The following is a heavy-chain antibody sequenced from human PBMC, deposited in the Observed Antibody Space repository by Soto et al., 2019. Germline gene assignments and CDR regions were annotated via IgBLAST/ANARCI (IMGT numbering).Heavy chain of an antibody. D-gene: IGHD4-17*01. Sequence: PSETLSLTCTVSGASISDYYWSWIRQPAGKGLECIWRIYASGNTNYNPSLKSRVTMSFDTSKNQFSLTLNSVTAADRAVYYCARGTVDTVVSNSFYDYWGQGTPVTVSS. CDR1: GASISDYY. J-gene: IGHJ4*02. CDR2: IYASGNT. CDR3: ARGTVDTVVSNSFYDY. V-gene: IGHV4-4*07.